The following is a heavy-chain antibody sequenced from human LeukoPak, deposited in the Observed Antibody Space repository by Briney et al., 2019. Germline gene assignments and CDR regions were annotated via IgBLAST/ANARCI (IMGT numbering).Heavy chain of an antibody. CDR1: GYSISSGYY. D-gene: IGHD3-9*01. J-gene: IGHJ4*02. CDR3: ARDILTGYYDYGFDY. Sequence: SETLSLTCTVSGYSISSGYYWGWIRQPPGKGLEWIGSIYHSGSTYYNPSLKSRVTISVDTSKNQFSLKLSSVTAADTAVYYCARDILTGYYDYGFDYWGQGTLVTVSS. V-gene: IGHV4-38-2*02. CDR2: IYHSGST.